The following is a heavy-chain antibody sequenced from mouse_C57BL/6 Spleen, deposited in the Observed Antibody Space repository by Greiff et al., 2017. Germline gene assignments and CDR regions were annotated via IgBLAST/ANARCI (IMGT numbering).Heavy chain of an antibody. CDR3: ARPTTVVGYAMDY. Sequence: EVKVVESGGGLVKPGGSLKLSCAASGFTFSDYGMHWVRQAPEKGLEWVAYISSGSSTIYYADTVKGRFTISRDNAKNTLFLQMTSLRSEDTAMYYCARPTTVVGYAMDYWGQGTSVTVSS. CDR1: GFTFSDYG. CDR2: ISSGSSTI. V-gene: IGHV5-17*01. J-gene: IGHJ4*01. D-gene: IGHD1-1*01.